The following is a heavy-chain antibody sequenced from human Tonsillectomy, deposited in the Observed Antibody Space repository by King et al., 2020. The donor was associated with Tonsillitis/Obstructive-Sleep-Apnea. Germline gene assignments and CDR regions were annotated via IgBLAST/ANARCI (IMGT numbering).Heavy chain of an antibody. J-gene: IGHJ6*02. CDR2: TKNNANSYTT. CDR3: ARGGIADYYYGLDV. D-gene: IGHD6-13*01. V-gene: IGHV3-72*01. Sequence: VQLVESGGGLVQPGGSLRLSCAASGFTFSDHYMDWVRQAPGKGLEWVGRTKNNANSYTTEYAASVKGRFTISRDDSKNSVYLQMNSLKTEDTAVYYCARGGIADYYYGLDVWGQGTTVTVSS. CDR1: GFTFSDHY.